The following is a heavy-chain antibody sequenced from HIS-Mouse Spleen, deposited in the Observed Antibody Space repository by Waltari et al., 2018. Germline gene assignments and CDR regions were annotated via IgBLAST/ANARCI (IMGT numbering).Heavy chain of an antibody. CDR1: GGSIRSSSYY. D-gene: IGHD5-12*01. Sequence: QLQLQESGPGLVKPSETLSPTCTVPGGSIRSSSYYWGWIRQPPGKGLEWIGSIYYSGSTYYNPSLKSRVTISVDTSKNQFSLKLSSVTAADTAVYYCARDGYSGYGHDAFDIWGQGTMVTVSS. CDR3: ARDGYSGYGHDAFDI. V-gene: IGHV4-39*07. J-gene: IGHJ3*02. CDR2: IYYSGST.